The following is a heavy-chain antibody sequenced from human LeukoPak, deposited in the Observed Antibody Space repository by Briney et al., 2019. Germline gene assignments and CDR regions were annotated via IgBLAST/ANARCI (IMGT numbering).Heavy chain of an antibody. V-gene: IGHV3-23*01. CDR2: ICGSGGST. CDR3: AKGYCSGGSCYAVFDY. J-gene: IGHJ4*02. CDR1: GFTFSSYA. Sequence: GGSLRLSCAAPGFTFSSYAMSWVRQAPGKGLEWVSAICGSGGSTYYADSVKGRSTISRDNSKNTLYLQMNSLRAEDTAVYYCAKGYCSGGSCYAVFDYWGQGTLVTVSS. D-gene: IGHD2-15*01.